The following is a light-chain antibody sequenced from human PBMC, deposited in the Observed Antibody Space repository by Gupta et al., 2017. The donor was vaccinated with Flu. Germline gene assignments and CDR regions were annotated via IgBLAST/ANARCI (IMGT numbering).Light chain of an antibody. CDR3: MQALQTPIT. J-gene: IGKJ5*01. V-gene: IGKV2-28*01. CDR2: LGS. CDR1: QSRLYSNGYNY. Sequence: ATPGEPAAISCRASQSRLYSNGYNYLDWYLQRPGQSPQLLIYLGSNRASGVPDRFSGSGAGTDFTLKISRVEAEDVGVYYCMQALQTPITFGQGTRLEIK.